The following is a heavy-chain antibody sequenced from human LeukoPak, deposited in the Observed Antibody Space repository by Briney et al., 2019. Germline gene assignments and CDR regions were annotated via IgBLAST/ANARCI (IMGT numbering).Heavy chain of an antibody. CDR3: ARPLGAGYSYGAFDY. J-gene: IGHJ4*02. CDR2: IYYSGST. CDR1: GGSISSSSYY. V-gene: IGHV4-39*01. D-gene: IGHD5-18*01. Sequence: SETLSLTCTVSGGSISSSSYYWGWIRQPPGKGLEWIGSIYYSGSTYYNPSLKSRVTISVDTSKNQFSLKLSSETAADTAVYYCARPLGAGYSYGAFDYWGQGTLVTVSS.